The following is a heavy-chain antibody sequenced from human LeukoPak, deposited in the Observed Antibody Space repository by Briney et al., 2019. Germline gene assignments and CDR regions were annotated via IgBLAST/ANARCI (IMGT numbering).Heavy chain of an antibody. CDR3: ARDKGSGLDYYYYYGMDV. V-gene: IGHV4-61*01. D-gene: IGHD3-10*01. CDR2: IYYSGST. Sequence: SETLSLTCTVSGGSVSSGSYYWSWIRQPPGKGLGWIGYIYYSGSTNYNPSLKSRVTISVDTSKNQFSLKLSSVTAADTAVYYCARDKGSGLDYYYYYGMDVWGKGTTVTVSS. J-gene: IGHJ6*04. CDR1: GGSVSSGSYY.